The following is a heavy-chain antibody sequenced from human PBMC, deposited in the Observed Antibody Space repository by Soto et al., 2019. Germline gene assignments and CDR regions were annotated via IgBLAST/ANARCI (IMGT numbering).Heavy chain of an antibody. CDR3: ARARIPDAFDI. J-gene: IGHJ3*02. V-gene: IGHV1-2*02. CDR1: SDTFTGYY. Sequence: QVHLVQSGAEVKKPGAAVKVSCKASSDTFTGYYMHWVRQAPGQGLAWMGWINPNSGGPNYAQKFQGRVTMTRDTSISTVYMELSRLRSDDTAVYYCARARIPDAFDIWGQGTMVTVSS. CDR2: INPNSGGP.